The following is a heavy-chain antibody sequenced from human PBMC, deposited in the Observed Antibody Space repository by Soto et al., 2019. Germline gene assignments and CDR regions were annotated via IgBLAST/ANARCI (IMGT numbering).Heavy chain of an antibody. D-gene: IGHD2-2*01. CDR1: GGSISSGDYY. CDR2: IYYSGST. CDR3: ASRIVVVPAAIDY. J-gene: IGHJ4*02. V-gene: IGHV4-30-4*01. Sequence: PSETLSLTCTVSGGSISSGDYYWSWIRQPPGKGLEWIGYIYYSGSTYYNPSLKSRVTISVDTSKNQFSLKLSSVTAADTAVYYCASRIVVVPAAIDYWGQGTLVTVSS.